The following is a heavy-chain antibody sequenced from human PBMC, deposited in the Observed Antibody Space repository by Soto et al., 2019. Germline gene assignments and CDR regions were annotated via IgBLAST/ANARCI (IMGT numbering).Heavy chain of an antibody. J-gene: IGHJ5*02. Sequence: QITLKESGPTLVKPTQTLTLTCTFSGFSLTTSGAGVRWIRPPPGKALEWLALIYWDDDKRYSPNLKNKLTITKDTSKNLVARTTTKIDPADTATYFCAHRTTTVTWWFDLWGQGTLVTVSS. CDR3: AHRTTTVTWWFDL. CDR1: GFSLTTSGAG. CDR2: IYWDDDK. D-gene: IGHD4-17*01. V-gene: IGHV2-5*02.